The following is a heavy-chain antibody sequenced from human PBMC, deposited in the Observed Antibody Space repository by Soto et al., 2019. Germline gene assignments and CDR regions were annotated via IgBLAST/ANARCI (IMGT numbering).Heavy chain of an antibody. V-gene: IGHV4-59*01. CDR3: ARDYYYGMDV. Sequence: ETLSLTCTVSGGSISSYYWSWIRQPPGKGLEWIGYIYYSGSTNYNPSLKSRVTISVDTSKNQFSLKLSSVTAADTAVYYCARDYYYGMDVWGQGTTVTVSS. CDR2: IYYSGST. CDR1: GGSISSYY. J-gene: IGHJ6*02.